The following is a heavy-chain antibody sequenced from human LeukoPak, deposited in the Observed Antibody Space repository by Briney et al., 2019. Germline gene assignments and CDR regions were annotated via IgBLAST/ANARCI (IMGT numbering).Heavy chain of an antibody. D-gene: IGHD1-26*01. CDR1: GFTVSSNY. Sequence: PGGSLRLSCAASGFTVSSNYMSWVRQAAGKGLEWVSVIYSGGSTYYADSVKGRFTISRDNSNNTLYLQMNSLRAEDTAVYYCARDSPLWGFDYWGQGTLVTVSS. CDR2: IYSGGST. V-gene: IGHV3-66*01. CDR3: ARDSPLWGFDY. J-gene: IGHJ4*02.